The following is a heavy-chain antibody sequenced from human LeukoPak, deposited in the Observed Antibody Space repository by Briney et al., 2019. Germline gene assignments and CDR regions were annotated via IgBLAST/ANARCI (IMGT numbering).Heavy chain of an antibody. Sequence: GVSLRLSCAASGFTVSSNYMSWVRQAPGKGLEWVSVIYSGGSTYYADSVKGRFTISRDNSKNTLYLQMNSLRAEDTAVYYCAKIVTYYYGSGSLDPWGQGTLVTVSS. CDR2: IYSGGST. CDR3: AKIVTYYYGSGSLDP. V-gene: IGHV3-66*01. CDR1: GFTVSSNY. D-gene: IGHD3-10*01. J-gene: IGHJ5*02.